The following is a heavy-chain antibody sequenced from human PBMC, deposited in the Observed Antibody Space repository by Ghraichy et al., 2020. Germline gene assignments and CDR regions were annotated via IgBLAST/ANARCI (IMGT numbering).Heavy chain of an antibody. J-gene: IGHJ3*02. Sequence: SVKVSCKASGGTFSSYAISWVRQAPGQGLEWMGGIIPIFGTANYAQKFQGRVTITADESTSTAYMELSSLRSEDTAVYYCARALGYGSGSYYNPEDIWGQGTMVTVSS. D-gene: IGHD3-10*01. CDR3: ARALGYGSGSYYNPEDI. CDR2: IIPIFGTA. V-gene: IGHV1-69*13. CDR1: GGTFSSYA.